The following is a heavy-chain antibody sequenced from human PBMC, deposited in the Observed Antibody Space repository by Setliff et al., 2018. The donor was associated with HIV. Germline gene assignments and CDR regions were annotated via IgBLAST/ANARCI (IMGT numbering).Heavy chain of an antibody. J-gene: IGHJ4*02. CDR3: ARAGSLGASDY. D-gene: IGHD3-10*01. CDR2: IYTSGST. CDR1: GGSISSDGYY. Sequence: KPSETLSLTCTVSGGSISSDGYYWSWIRQPAGKGLEWVGHIYTSGSTNYNPSLKSRLTVSIDSSKDQFFLRLTSVTAADTAVYYCARAGSLGASDYWGQGTLVTVSS. V-gene: IGHV4-61*09.